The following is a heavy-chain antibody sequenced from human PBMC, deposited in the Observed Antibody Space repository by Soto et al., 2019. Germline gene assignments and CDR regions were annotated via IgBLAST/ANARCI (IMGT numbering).Heavy chain of an antibody. Sequence: EVQLVESGGGLVKPGGSLRLSCAASGFTFSSYSMNWVRQAPGKGLEWVSSISSSGTYIYYAESVKGRCTNSRDNAKNPLYLQMNSLRAEDTAVSYGARDKYFYGSGSYGPWGQGTLVTVSS. V-gene: IGHV3-21*01. J-gene: IGHJ5*02. CDR3: ARDKYFYGSGSYGP. D-gene: IGHD3-10*01. CDR1: GFTFSSYS. CDR2: ISSSGTYI.